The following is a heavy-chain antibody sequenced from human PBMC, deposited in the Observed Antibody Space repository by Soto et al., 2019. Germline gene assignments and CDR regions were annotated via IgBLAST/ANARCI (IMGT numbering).Heavy chain of an antibody. CDR2: ISYDGYLK. D-gene: IGHD3-10*01. CDR3: AKDFKVSGSHYGTLNYYYGMDV. J-gene: IGHJ6*02. Sequence: HPGGSLRLSCSASVFTFSTYGMQWFRQAPGKGLEWVAVISYDGYLKYYVDAVKGRFTVARDNSKNTLFLEMNSLRVEDTAVYFCAKDFKVSGSHYGTLNYYYGMDVWGQGTTVTVSS. CDR1: VFTFSTYG. V-gene: IGHV3-30*18.